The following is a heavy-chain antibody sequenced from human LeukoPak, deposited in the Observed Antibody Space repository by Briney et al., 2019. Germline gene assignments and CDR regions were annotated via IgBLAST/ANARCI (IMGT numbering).Heavy chain of an antibody. V-gene: IGHV3-30*02. D-gene: IGHD3-10*01. CDR1: GFTFSSYG. Sequence: GGSLRLSCAASGFTFSSYGMHWVRQAPGKGLEWVAFIRYDGSNKYYADSVKGRFTISRDNSKNTLYLQMNSLRAEDTAVYYCAKVEVSVVRGVIDFDYWGQGALVTVSS. J-gene: IGHJ4*02. CDR2: IRYDGSNK. CDR3: AKVEVSVVRGVIDFDY.